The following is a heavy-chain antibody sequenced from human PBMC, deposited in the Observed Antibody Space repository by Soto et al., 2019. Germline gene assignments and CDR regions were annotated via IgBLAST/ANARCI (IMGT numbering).Heavy chain of an antibody. CDR1: GFTFSSYA. Sequence: RLSCAASGFTFSSYAMHWVRQAPGKGLEWVAVISYDGSNKYYADSVKGRFTISRDNSKNTLYLQMNSLRAEDTAVYYCASLIVVVFYCGPRTRVTVSS. CDR2: ISYDGSNK. D-gene: IGHD3-22*01. V-gene: IGHV3-30-3*01. CDR3: ASLIVVVFY. J-gene: IGHJ4*02.